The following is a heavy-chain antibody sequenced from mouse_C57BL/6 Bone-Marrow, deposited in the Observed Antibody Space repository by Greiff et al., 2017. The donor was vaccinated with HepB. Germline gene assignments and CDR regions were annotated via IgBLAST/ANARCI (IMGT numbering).Heavy chain of an antibody. CDR1: GYTFTSYW. D-gene: IGHD2-3*01. CDR3: AIDGYYGY. Sequence: QVQLQQPGAELVMPGASVKLSCKASGYTFTSYWMHWVKQRPGQGLEWIGEIDPSDSYTNYNHKFKGKATLTVDKSSSTAYMQLSSLTSEDAAVYYCAIDGYYGYGGQGTTLTVSA. CDR2: IDPSDSYT. J-gene: IGHJ2*01. V-gene: IGHV1-69*01.